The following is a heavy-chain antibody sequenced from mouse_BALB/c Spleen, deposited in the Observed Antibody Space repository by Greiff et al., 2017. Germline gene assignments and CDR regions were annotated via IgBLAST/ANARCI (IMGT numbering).Heavy chain of an antibody. CDR1: GYSITSDYA. D-gene: IGHD1-1*01. V-gene: IGHV3-2*02. CDR3: ARGGLYYGSSAAWFAY. Sequence: VQLQQSGPGLVKPSQSLSLTCTVTGYSITSDYAWNWIRQFPGNKLEWMGYISYSGSTSYNPSLKSRISITRDTSKNQFFLQLNSVTTEDTATYYCARGGLYYGSSAAWFAYWGQGTLVTVSA. J-gene: IGHJ3*01. CDR2: ISYSGST.